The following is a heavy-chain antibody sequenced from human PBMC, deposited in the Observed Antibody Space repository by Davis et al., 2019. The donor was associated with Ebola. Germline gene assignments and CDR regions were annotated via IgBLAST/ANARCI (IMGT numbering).Heavy chain of an antibody. V-gene: IGHV1-46*01. CDR3: ARERAWNYVPFDY. CDR1: GYTFTSYG. Sequence: ASVKVSCKASGYTFTSYGISWVRQAPGQGLEWMGIINPSGGSTSYAQKFQGRVTMTRDTSTSTVYMELSSLRSEDTAVYYCARERAWNYVPFDYWGQGTLVTVSS. D-gene: IGHD1-7*01. CDR2: INPSGGST. J-gene: IGHJ4*02.